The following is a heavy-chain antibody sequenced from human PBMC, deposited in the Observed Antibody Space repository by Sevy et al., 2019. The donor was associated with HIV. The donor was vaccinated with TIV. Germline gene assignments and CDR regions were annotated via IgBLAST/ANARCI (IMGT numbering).Heavy chain of an antibody. V-gene: IGHV4-61*01. D-gene: IGHD5-18*01. CDR3: ARGSRGYSYG. CDR2: ISYSGST. J-gene: IGHJ4*02. Sequence: SETLSLTCTVSGDSVSSGSYFWSWIQQPPGKGLEWIGYISYSGSTNYNPSLKSRVTISVDTSKKQFSLKLTSVTAADTAVYFCARGSRGYSYGWGQGTLVTVSS. CDR1: GDSVSSGSYF.